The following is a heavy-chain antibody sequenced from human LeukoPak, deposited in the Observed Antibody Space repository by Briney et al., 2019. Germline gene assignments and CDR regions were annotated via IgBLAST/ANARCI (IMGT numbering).Heavy chain of an antibody. CDR3: ARGNPVATPGTKGGWFDP. CDR2: IYDSGST. CDR1: GDSISSYY. J-gene: IGHJ5*02. D-gene: IGHD4-11*01. Sequence: PSEILSLTCTVSGDSISSYYWSWIRQTPGKGLEWIGYIYDSGSTNYNPSLKSRVTISLDTSKNQFSLKLRSVTAADTALYYCARGNPVATPGTKGGWFDPWGQGTLVTVSS. V-gene: IGHV4-59*01.